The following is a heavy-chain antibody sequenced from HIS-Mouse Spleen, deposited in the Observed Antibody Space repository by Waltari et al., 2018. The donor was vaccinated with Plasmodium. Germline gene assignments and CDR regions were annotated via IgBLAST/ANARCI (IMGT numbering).Heavy chain of an antibody. CDR1: GFSLSTSGVG. V-gene: IGHV2-5*02. CDR2: IYWDVDT. Sequence: QITLKESGPTLVKPTQTLTLTCTFSGFSLSTSGVGVGWIRQPPEKALEWPALIYWDVDTRYNPSLKSRLTITKDTCKNQVVLTMTNMDPVDTATYYCANRPDCSSTSCYGGFDYWGQGTLVTVSS. D-gene: IGHD2-2*01. CDR3: ANRPDCSSTSCYGGFDY. J-gene: IGHJ4*02.